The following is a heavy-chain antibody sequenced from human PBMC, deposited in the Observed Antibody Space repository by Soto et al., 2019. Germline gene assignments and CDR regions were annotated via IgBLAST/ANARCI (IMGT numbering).Heavy chain of an antibody. CDR2: IYYSGST. V-gene: IGHV4-39*01. CDR3: ARGWEHLDY. J-gene: IGHJ4*02. CDR1: GGSISSSSYY. Sequence: SETLSLTCTVSGGSISSSSYYWGWIRQPPGKGREWIGSIYYSGSTYYNPSLKSRVTISVDTSKNQFSLKLSSVTAADTAVYYCARGWEHLDYWGQGTLVTVSS. D-gene: IGHD1-26*01.